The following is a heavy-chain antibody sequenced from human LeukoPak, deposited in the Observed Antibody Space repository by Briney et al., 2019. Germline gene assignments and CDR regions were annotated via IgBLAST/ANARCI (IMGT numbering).Heavy chain of an antibody. D-gene: IGHD3-10*01. CDR2: IFPGNSDT. J-gene: IGHJ5*02. CDR1: GYSFTKYW. Sequence: GESLKISCKASGYSFTKYWIGWVRQMPGKGLEWMAIIFPGNSDTRYSVSFQGQVTISADTSITTAYLQWNSLTASDTAMYYCARERESGSSWFDPWGQGTLVTVSS. CDR3: ARERESGSSWFDP. V-gene: IGHV5-51*01.